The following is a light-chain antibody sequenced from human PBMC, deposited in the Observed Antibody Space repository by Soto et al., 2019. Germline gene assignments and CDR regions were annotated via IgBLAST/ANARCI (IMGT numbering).Light chain of an antibody. V-gene: IGLV1-51*01. CDR2: DNN. CDR1: SSNIGESY. CDR3: GTWDSSLSTGI. J-gene: IGLJ2*01. Sequence: SVLTQPPSVSAAPGQKVTISCSGSSSNIGESYVSWYQHLPGTAPKLLIYDNNKRPSGIPDRFSGSSSGTSATLGITGLQTGDEADYYCGTWDSSLSTGIFGGGTKLTVL.